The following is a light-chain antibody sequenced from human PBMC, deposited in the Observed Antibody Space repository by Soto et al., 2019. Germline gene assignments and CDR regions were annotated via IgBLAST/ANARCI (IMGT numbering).Light chain of an antibody. Sequence: DIVMTQSPLSLPVTPGEPASISCRSSRSILSSNGYNYLDWYVQRPGQSPQLLIYLASNPASGVPDRFSGSGSGTDYTLKISRVEAEDVGVYYCMQGLTTPLTFGGGTKVEIK. J-gene: IGKJ4*01. CDR1: RSILSSNGYNY. CDR3: MQGLTTPLT. V-gene: IGKV2-28*01. CDR2: LAS.